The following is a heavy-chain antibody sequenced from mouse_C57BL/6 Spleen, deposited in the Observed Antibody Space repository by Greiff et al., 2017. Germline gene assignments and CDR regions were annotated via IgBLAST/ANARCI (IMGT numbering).Heavy chain of an antibody. CDR3: TTLYYDYDGDY. CDR2: IDPEDGDT. CDR1: GFNIKDYY. Sequence: EVQLQQSGAELVRPGASVKLSCTASGFNIKDYYMHWVKQRPEQGLEWIGRIDPEDGDTEYAPKFQGKATLPADTSSNTAYLQLSSLTSEDTAVYYCTTLYYDYDGDYWGQGTTLTVSS. V-gene: IGHV14-1*01. D-gene: IGHD2-4*01. J-gene: IGHJ2*01.